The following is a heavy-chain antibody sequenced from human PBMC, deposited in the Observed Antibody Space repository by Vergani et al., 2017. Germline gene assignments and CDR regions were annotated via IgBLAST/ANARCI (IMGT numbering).Heavy chain of an antibody. CDR3: AGRGRYCSGGSCYDD. V-gene: IGHV4-61*02. J-gene: IGHJ4*02. CDR1: GGPISSGSKY. D-gene: IGHD2-15*01. CDR2: IYTSGST. Sequence: QVQLQESGPGLVKPSQTLSLTCTVPGGPISSGSKYWSWIRQPAGKGLGGIGRIYTSGSTNYNRSRKSGVTISVDTSKNQFSLKLRSVTAADTAVYYCAGRGRYCSGGSCYDDWGQGTLVTVSS.